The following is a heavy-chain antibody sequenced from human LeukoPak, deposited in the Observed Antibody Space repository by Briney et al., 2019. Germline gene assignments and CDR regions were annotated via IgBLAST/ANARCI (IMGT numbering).Heavy chain of an antibody. J-gene: IGHJ4*02. CDR2: IRYDGSNK. D-gene: IGHD3-10*01. V-gene: IGHV3-30*02. Sequence: GGSLRLSCAASGFTFSSYGMHWVRQAPGKGLEWAAFIRYDGSNKYYADSVKGRFTISRDNSKNTLYLQMNSLRAEDTAVYYCAKGPRGYYHGSGSYGPEDYWGQRTLVTVSS. CDR1: GFTFSSYG. CDR3: AKGPRGYYHGSGSYGPEDY.